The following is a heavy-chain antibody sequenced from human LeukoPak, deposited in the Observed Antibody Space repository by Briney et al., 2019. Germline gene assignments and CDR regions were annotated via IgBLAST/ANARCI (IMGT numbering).Heavy chain of an antibody. CDR2: ISAYNGNT. J-gene: IGHJ4*02. CDR1: GYTFTSYG. Sequence: GASVKVSCKASGYTFTSYGISWVRQPPGQGLEWMGWISAYNGNTTYAQKLQGRVTMTTDTSTSTAYMELRSLRSDDTAVYYCARDDWSVGANDYWGQGTLVTVSS. D-gene: IGHD1-26*01. V-gene: IGHV1-18*01. CDR3: ARDDWSVGANDY.